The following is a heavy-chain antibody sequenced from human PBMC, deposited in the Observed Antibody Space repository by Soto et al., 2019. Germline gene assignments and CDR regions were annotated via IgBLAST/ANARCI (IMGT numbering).Heavy chain of an antibody. D-gene: IGHD1-1*01. CDR1: GFTFSSYS. J-gene: IGHJ4*02. CDR3: ATDQLSLLNYDY. V-gene: IGHV3-21*01. CDR2: ISSTSIYI. Sequence: WGVLRLSCAASGFTFSSYSMNWVRQAPGKGLEWVSTISSTSIYIYYADSVRGRFTISRDNAKNSLYLQMNSLRAEDTAIYYCATDQLSLLNYDYWGQGTLVTVSS.